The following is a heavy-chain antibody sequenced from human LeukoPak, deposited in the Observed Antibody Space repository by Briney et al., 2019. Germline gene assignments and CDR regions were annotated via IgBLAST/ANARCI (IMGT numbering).Heavy chain of an antibody. CDR3: AKVGGAAMVNPSDY. Sequence: GGSLRLSCAASGFTFDDYAMHWVRQAPGKGLEWVSGISWNSGSIGYADSVKGRFTISRDNAKNSLYLQMNSLRAEDTALYYCAKVGGAAMVNPSDYWGQGTLVTVSS. CDR1: GFTFDDYA. J-gene: IGHJ4*02. V-gene: IGHV3-9*01. CDR2: ISWNSGSI. D-gene: IGHD5-18*01.